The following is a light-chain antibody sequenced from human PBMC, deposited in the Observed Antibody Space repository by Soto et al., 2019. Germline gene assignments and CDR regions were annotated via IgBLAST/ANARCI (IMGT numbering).Light chain of an antibody. CDR1: QSISSW. J-gene: IGKJ2*01. V-gene: IGKV1-5*03. CDR2: KAS. Sequence: DIQMTQSPSTLSASVGDRVTITCRASQSISSWLAWYQQKPGKAPKLLIYKASSLESGVPSRFSGSGSGTDFTLTIRSLQPDDFATYCCQQYNSYAYTFRQGTKLEIK. CDR3: QQYNSYAYT.